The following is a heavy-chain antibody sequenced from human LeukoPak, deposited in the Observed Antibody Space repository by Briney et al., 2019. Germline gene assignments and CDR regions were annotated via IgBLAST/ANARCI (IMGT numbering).Heavy chain of an antibody. CDR2: IKQDGSEK. D-gene: IGHD6-13*01. V-gene: IGHV3-7*01. Sequence: PGGSLRLSCAASGFTFSSYWMSWVRQAPGKGLEWVANIKQDGSEKYYVDSVKGRFTISRDNAKNSLYLQMNSLRAEDTAVYYCARDKGYSSSWSDYWGQGTLVTVSS. CDR3: ARDKGYSSSWSDY. CDR1: GFTFSSYW. J-gene: IGHJ4*02.